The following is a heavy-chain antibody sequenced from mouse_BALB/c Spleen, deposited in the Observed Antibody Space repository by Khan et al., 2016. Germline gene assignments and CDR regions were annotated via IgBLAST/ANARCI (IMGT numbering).Heavy chain of an antibody. D-gene: IGHD2-2*01. V-gene: IGHV14-3*02. Sequence: VRLQQSGAELVKPGASVKLSCTTSGFNIKDTYMHWVKQRPEQGLEWIGRIDPANGNTKYDPKFQGKATITADKYSNTAYLQLSSLTSEDTAFYYCARWGLPIYWYFDVWGAGTTVTVSS. CDR2: IDPANGNT. CDR3: ARWGLPIYWYFDV. CDR1: GFNIKDTY. J-gene: IGHJ1*01.